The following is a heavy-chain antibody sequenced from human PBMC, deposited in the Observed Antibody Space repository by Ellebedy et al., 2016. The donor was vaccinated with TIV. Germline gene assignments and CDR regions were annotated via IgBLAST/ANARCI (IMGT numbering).Heavy chain of an antibody. CDR1: GFTFSSYA. CDR3: ARGPHYYDSSATLDY. V-gene: IGHV3-30-3*01. J-gene: IGHJ4*02. Sequence: GESLKISXAASGFTFSSYAMHWVRQAPGKGLEWVAVISYDGSNKYYADSVKGRFTISRDNSKNTLYLQMNSLRAEDTAVYYCARGPHYYDSSATLDYWGQGTLVTVSS. CDR2: ISYDGSNK. D-gene: IGHD3-22*01.